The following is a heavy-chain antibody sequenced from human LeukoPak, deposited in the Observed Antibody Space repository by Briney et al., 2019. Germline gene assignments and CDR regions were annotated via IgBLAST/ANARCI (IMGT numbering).Heavy chain of an antibody. CDR3: ARDPGYESWSPFWGGMDV. V-gene: IGHV3-74*01. CDR1: GFTLSSSW. D-gene: IGHD3-16*01. Sequence: GGSLRLSCAASGFTLSSSWMHWVRQAPGKGLVRVSRITRDGSSTTYADSVKGRFTTSRDNAKNTLYLQMDSLRDDDTAVYYCARDPGYESWSPFWGGMDVWGNGTTVIVSS. J-gene: IGHJ6*04. CDR2: ITRDGSST.